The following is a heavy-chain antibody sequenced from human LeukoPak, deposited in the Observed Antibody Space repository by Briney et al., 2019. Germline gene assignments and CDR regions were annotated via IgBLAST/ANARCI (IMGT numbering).Heavy chain of an antibody. CDR1: GFTFSSYA. CDR2: ISYDGSNK. J-gene: IGHJ4*02. D-gene: IGHD3-16*01. Sequence: GRSLRLSCAASGFTFSSYAMHWVRQAPGKGLEWVAVISYDGSNKYYADSVKGRFTISRDNSKNTLYLQMNSLRAEDTAVYYCASGGEGFDYWGLGTLVTVSS. CDR3: ASGGEGFDY. V-gene: IGHV3-30-3*01.